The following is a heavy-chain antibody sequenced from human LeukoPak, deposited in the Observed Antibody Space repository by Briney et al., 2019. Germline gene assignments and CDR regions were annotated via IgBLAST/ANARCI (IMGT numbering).Heavy chain of an antibody. Sequence: PSETLSLTCTVSGGSISTHYWSWIRQPPGKGLEWICYIYYSGSTNYNPSLKSRVSISVDTSKNQFSLQLSSVTAADTAIYYCARDQSGRRSLWFGPWGQGTLVTVSS. CDR1: GGSISTHY. CDR3: ARDQSGRRSLWFGP. D-gene: IGHD6-6*01. CDR2: IYYSGST. V-gene: IGHV4-59*11. J-gene: IGHJ5*02.